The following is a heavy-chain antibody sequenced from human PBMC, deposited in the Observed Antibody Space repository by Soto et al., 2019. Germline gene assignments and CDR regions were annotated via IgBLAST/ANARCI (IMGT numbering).Heavy chain of an antibody. Sequence: QITLKESGPTLVKPTQTLTLTCTFSGFSLSTSGVGVGWIRQPPGKALEWLALIYWDDAKHYSPSLKSRLTITKDTSKNQVVLIMTNMDPVETATYYCAQKGGGDRILDYWGQGTLVTVSS. D-gene: IGHD3-16*01. V-gene: IGHV2-5*02. J-gene: IGHJ4*02. CDR3: AQKGGGDRILDY. CDR2: IYWDDAK. CDR1: GFSLSTSGVG.